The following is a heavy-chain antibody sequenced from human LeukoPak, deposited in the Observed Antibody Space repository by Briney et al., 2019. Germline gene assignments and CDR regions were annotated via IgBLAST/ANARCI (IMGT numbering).Heavy chain of an antibody. Sequence: GGSLGLSCAASGFTFSDYGMSWVRQAPGKGLEWVSTISDGGSITYYADSVKGRFTISRDNSKNTLFLQMNSLRAEDTAVYYCAKSRGSGSNMARGVNFDYWGQGTLVTVSS. J-gene: IGHJ4*02. D-gene: IGHD3-10*01. CDR1: GFTFSDYG. CDR3: AKSRGSGSNMARGVNFDY. CDR2: ISDGGSIT. V-gene: IGHV3-23*01.